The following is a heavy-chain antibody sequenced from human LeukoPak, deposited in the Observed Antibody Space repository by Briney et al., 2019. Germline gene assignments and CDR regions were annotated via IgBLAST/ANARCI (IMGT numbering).Heavy chain of an antibody. CDR3: ARDSTYGSGSYYNRPVYYYYYMDV. V-gene: IGHV3-23*01. D-gene: IGHD3-10*01. Sequence: PGGTLRLSCGASGFTFSSYGMNWVRQAPGKGLEWVSAISGSGGSTYYADSVKGRFTISRDNSKNTLYLQMNSLRAEDTAVYYCARDSTYGSGSYYNRPVYYYYYMDVWGKGTTVTVSS. CDR2: ISGSGGST. CDR1: GFTFSSYG. J-gene: IGHJ6*03.